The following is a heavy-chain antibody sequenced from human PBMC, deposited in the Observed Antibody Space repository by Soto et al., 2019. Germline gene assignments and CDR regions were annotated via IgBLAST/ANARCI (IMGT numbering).Heavy chain of an antibody. D-gene: IGHD2-15*01. CDR2: IWFDGSDK. Sequence: QVQLVESGGGVVQPGRSLRLSCAASEFTFSSYGMHWVRQAPGKGLEWVALIWFDGSDKYYTESVKGRFTISRDNSKSTLYLQMNSLRAEDTAVYYCARLYCSASSCYSVGAFDIRGQGTMVTVSS. CDR3: ARLYCSASSCYSVGAFDI. J-gene: IGHJ3*02. CDR1: EFTFSSYG. V-gene: IGHV3-33*01.